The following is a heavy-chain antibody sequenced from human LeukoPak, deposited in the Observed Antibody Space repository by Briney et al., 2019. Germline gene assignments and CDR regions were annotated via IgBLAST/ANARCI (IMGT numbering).Heavy chain of an antibody. CDR2: IRYDGGNK. J-gene: IGHJ4*02. Sequence: PGGSLRLSCAASGFTFSSYGMHWVRQAPGKGLEWVAFIRYDGGNKYYADSVKGRFTISRDNSKNTLYLQMNSLRAEDTAVYYCAKDQYCTSTSCYVGYWGQGTLVTVSS. V-gene: IGHV3-30*02. CDR3: AKDQYCTSTSCYVGY. CDR1: GFTFSSYG. D-gene: IGHD2-2*01.